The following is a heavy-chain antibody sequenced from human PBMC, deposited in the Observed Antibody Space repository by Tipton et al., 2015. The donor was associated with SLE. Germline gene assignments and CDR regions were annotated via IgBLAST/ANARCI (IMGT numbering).Heavy chain of an antibody. V-gene: IGHV4-39*07. CDR2: TYYSGFT. CDR3: ARSLSIPSPINWFDP. D-gene: IGHD2-2*01. Sequence: TLSLTCTVSGGSVSSSSYYWGWIRRPPGKGLEWIGSTYYSGFTYFNPSLKSRVTISVDRSKNQFSLKMNSMTAADTAVYFCARSLSIPSPINWFDPWGQGTLVTVSS. J-gene: IGHJ5*02. CDR1: GGSVSSSSYY.